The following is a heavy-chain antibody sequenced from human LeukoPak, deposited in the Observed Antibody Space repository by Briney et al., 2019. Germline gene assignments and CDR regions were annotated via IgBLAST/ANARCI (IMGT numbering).Heavy chain of an antibody. CDR1: GAYISSSY. Sequence: SETLSLTCNVSGAYISSSYWSWIRQPPGKGLEWIGYIYYTGRTSYSPSLRRRVSMSADTSKNQISLKLSSVTAAGTAVYYCARECGGRTVGECFTYWGQGTQVTASS. V-gene: IGHV4-59*01. CDR2: IYYTGRT. J-gene: IGHJ4*02. CDR3: ARECGGRTVGECFTY. D-gene: IGHD3-16*01.